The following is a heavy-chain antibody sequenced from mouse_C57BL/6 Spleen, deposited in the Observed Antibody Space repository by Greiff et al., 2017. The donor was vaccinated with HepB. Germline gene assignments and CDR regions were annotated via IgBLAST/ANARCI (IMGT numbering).Heavy chain of an antibody. CDR3: ARRAVLLRAMDY. Sequence: QVQLQQPGAELVKPGASVKLSCKASGYTFTSYWMQWVKQRPGQGLEWIGEIDPSDSYTNYNQKFKGKATLTVDTSSSTAYMQLSSLTSEDSAVYYCARRAVLLRAMDYWGQGTSVTVSS. V-gene: IGHV1-50*01. D-gene: IGHD1-1*01. J-gene: IGHJ4*01. CDR1: GYTFTSYW. CDR2: IDPSDSYT.